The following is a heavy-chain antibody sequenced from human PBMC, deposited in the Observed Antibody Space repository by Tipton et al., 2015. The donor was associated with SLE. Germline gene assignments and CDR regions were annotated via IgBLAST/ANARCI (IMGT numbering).Heavy chain of an antibody. J-gene: IGHJ3*02. D-gene: IGHD3-22*01. CDR3: AGYYYDSSVGAFDI. CDR2: IYTSGST. CDR1: GGSISSGSYY. V-gene: IGHV4-61*09. Sequence: TLSLTCTVSGGSISSGSYYWSWIRQPAGKGLEWIGYIYTSGSTNYNPSLKSRLTISLDTSKNQFSLNLSSVTAADTAVYYCAGYYYDSSVGAFDIWGQGTMVTVSS.